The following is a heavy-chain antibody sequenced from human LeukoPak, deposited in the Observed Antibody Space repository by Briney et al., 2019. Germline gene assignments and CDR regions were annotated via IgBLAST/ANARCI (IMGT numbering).Heavy chain of an antibody. D-gene: IGHD3-22*01. Sequence: GGSLRLSCAASGFTFSSYEMNWVRQAPGKGVEWVSYISSSGSTIYCADSVKGRFTISRDNAKNSLYLQMNSLRAEDTAVYYCASRRSGWVNAFDIWGQGTMVTVSS. CDR1: GFTFSSYE. J-gene: IGHJ3*02. CDR3: ASRRSGWVNAFDI. CDR2: ISSSGSTI. V-gene: IGHV3-48*03.